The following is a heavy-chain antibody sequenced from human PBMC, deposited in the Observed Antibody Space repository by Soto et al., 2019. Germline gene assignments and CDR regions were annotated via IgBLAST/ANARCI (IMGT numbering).Heavy chain of an antibody. CDR3: ATGLGGSVFVAY. J-gene: IGHJ4*01. Sequence: QVQLVESGGGLVKPGGSLRLSCAASGFTFEDYYMTWIRQVPERGLEWLSYIGSSGTYTKYSASVKGRFTISRDNGKNSLYLQMDSLRVEDTGIYYCATGLGGSVFVAYWGHATLVPVSS. D-gene: IGHD3-16*01. V-gene: IGHV3-11*06. CDR2: IGSSGTYT. CDR1: GFTFEDYY.